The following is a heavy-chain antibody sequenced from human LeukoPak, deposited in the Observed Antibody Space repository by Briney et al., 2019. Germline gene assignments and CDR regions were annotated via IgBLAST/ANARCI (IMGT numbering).Heavy chain of an antibody. D-gene: IGHD6-19*01. Sequence: GGSLRLSCAASGFTVSSNYMSWVRQAPGKGLEGVSVIYSGGTTYYADSVKGRFTISRDSSKNTLYLQMNSLRAEDTAVYYCARDQWLSDAFDIWGQGTVVTVSS. CDR3: ARDQWLSDAFDI. J-gene: IGHJ3*02. CDR1: GFTVSSNY. CDR2: IYSGGTT. V-gene: IGHV3-66*01.